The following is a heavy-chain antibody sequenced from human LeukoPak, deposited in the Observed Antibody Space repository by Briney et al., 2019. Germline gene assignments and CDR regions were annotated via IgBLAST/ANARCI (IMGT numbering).Heavy chain of an antibody. CDR2: ISGGGGST. CDR1: GFTFSSYA. Sequence: GGSLRLSCAASGFTFSSYAMSWVRQAPGKGLEWVSAISGGGGSTYYADSVKGRFTISRDNAKNSLYLQMNSLRAEDTAVYYCARDFHRRLYDSSGYYLYWGQGTLVTVSS. D-gene: IGHD3-22*01. V-gene: IGHV3-23*01. CDR3: ARDFHRRLYDSSGYYLY. J-gene: IGHJ4*02.